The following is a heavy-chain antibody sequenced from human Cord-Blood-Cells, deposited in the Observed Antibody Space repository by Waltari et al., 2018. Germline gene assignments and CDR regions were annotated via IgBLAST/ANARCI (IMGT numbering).Heavy chain of an antibody. CDR3: ASSSSGDDSSGYYWYFDL. J-gene: IGHJ2*01. CDR1: GFTFSSYG. D-gene: IGHD3-22*01. V-gene: IGHV3-33*01. CDR2: IWYEGSNK. Sequence: QVQLVESGGGVVQPGRSLRLSCAASGFTFSSYGMHWVRQAPGKGLEWVAVIWYEGSNKYYAGSVKGRFTISRDKSKNTLYLQMNSLRAEDTAGYYCASSSSGDDSSGYYWYFDLWGRGTLVTVSS.